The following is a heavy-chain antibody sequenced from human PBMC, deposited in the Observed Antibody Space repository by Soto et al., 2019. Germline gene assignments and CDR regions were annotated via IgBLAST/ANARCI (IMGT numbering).Heavy chain of an antibody. D-gene: IGHD3-22*01. J-gene: IGHJ6*02. CDR1: GFTFSSYW. V-gene: IGHV3-7*04. CDR2: IKQDGSEK. Sequence: EVQLVESGGGLVQPGGSLRLSCAASGFTFSSYWMSWVRQAPGKGLEWVANIKQDGSEKYYVDSVKGRFTISRDNAKNAIYLEMNSLRAEDTAVYYCARFYYDSSGYLPSPCDYYYGMDVWGQGTTVTVSS. CDR3: ARFYYDSSGYLPSPCDYYYGMDV.